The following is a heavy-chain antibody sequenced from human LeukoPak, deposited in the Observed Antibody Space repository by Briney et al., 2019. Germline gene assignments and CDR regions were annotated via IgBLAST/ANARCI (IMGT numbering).Heavy chain of an antibody. CDR1: GFTFRSYA. D-gene: IGHD6-13*01. V-gene: IGHV3-23*01. Sequence: GGSLRLSCAASGFTFRSYAMSWVRQAPGKGLEWVSAVGGSGGDTYYADSVKGRFTISRDNGKNSLYLQMNSLRVEDTAVYYCARDSRGSSWFFDYWGQGALVTVSS. J-gene: IGHJ4*02. CDR2: VGGSGGDT. CDR3: ARDSRGSSWFFDY.